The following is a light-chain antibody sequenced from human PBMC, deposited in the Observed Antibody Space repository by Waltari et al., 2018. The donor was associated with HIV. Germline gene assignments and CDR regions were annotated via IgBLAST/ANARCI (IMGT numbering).Light chain of an antibody. CDR2: DVS. V-gene: IGLV2-14*03. CDR1: NSDVGGYNN. J-gene: IGLJ1*01. Sequence: QSALTQPASVSGSPGQSITISCSGTNSDVGGYNNVSWYQQHPGKAPKLIIFDVSHRPSGISNRFSGSKSGNTASLTISGLQAEDEADYYCSSYTRSTTLDAVFGTGTKVSVL. CDR3: SSYTRSTTLDAV.